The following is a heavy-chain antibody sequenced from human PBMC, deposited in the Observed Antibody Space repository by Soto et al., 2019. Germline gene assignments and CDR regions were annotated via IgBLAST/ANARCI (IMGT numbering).Heavy chain of an antibody. D-gene: IGHD3-3*01. CDR3: AKEQSGYHLGGLNWFDP. CDR2: ISGSGGST. J-gene: IGHJ5*02. CDR1: GFTFSSYA. V-gene: IGHV3-23*01. Sequence: GGSLRLSCAASGFTFSSYAMSWVRQSPGKGLEWVSAISGSGGSTYYADSVKGRFTISRDNSKNTLYLQMNSLRAEDTAVYYCAKEQSGYHLGGLNWFDPWGQGTLVTVSS.